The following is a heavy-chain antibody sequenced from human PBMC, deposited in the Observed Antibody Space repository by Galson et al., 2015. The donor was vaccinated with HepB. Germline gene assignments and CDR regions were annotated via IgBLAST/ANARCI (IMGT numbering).Heavy chain of an antibody. V-gene: IGHV3-23*01. CDR3: ARDAFGDS. D-gene: IGHD3-10*01. J-gene: IGHJ4*02. CDR2: IRVSGGST. Sequence: SLRLSCAASGFTFSSYAMSWVRQAPGKGLEWVSIIRVSGGSTYYADSVKGRFTISRYNSKNTLYLQMNSLRAEDTAVYYCARDAFGDSWGQGTLAPVPP. CDR1: GFTFSSYA.